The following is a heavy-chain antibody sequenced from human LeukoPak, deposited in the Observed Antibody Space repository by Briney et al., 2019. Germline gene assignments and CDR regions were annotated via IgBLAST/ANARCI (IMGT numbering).Heavy chain of an antibody. J-gene: IGHJ4*02. Sequence: GGSLRLSCAASGFTFSSYGMHWVRQAPGKGLEWVAFIRYDGSNKYYAESVKGRFTISRDNSKNTLYLQMNSLRAEDTAVYYCAKGTSSYYDILTGSTGDYFDYWGQGTLVTVSS. CDR1: GFTFSSYG. V-gene: IGHV3-30*02. CDR3: AKGTSSYYDILTGSTGDYFDY. D-gene: IGHD3-9*01. CDR2: IRYDGSNK.